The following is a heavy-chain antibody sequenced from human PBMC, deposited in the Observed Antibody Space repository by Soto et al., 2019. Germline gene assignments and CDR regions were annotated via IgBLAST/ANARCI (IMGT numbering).Heavy chain of an antibody. CDR3: ARENYYYDSSGYDLGGASDI. CDR1: GYTFTSYY. J-gene: IGHJ3*02. D-gene: IGHD3-22*01. CDR2: INPSGGST. Sequence: ASVKVSCKASGYTFTSYYMHWVRQAPGQGLEWMGIINPSGGSTSYAQKFQGRVTMTRDTSTSTVYMELSSLRSEDTAVYYCARENYYYDSSGYDLGGASDIWGQGTMVTVSS. V-gene: IGHV1-46*01.